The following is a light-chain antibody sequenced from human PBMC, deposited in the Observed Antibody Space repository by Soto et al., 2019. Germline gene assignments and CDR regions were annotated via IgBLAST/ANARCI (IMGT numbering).Light chain of an antibody. Sequence: EIVITQAPATLSVSAGEGATLSCRASQSVDSNLAWYQQKPGQAPRLLIYGASTRPTGIPDRFSGSGSGTDFTLTISRLEPEDSAVYFCHQYAYSPRTFGQGTKVDI. CDR1: QSVDSN. CDR3: HQYAYSPRT. V-gene: IGKV3D-15*01. J-gene: IGKJ1*01. CDR2: GAS.